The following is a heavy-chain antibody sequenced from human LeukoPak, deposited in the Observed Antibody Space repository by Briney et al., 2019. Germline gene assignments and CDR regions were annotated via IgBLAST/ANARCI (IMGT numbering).Heavy chain of an antibody. Sequence: ASVKVSCKASGGTFSSYAISWVRQAPGQGLEWMGRIIPIFGTANYAQKFQGRVTITADKSTSTAYMELSSLRSEDTAVYYCARVGDGYSNVNSDWFDPWGQGTLVTVSS. CDR2: IIPIFGTA. J-gene: IGHJ5*02. D-gene: IGHD5-24*01. V-gene: IGHV1-69*06. CDR3: ARVGDGYSNVNSDWFDP. CDR1: GGTFSSYA.